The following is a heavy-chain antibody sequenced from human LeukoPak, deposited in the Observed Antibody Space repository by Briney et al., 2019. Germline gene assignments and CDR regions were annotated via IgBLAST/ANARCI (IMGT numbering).Heavy chain of an antibody. J-gene: IGHJ4*02. Sequence: PGGSLRLSCAASGFTFSSYWMSWVRQAPGKGLEWVANIKQDGSEKHYVDSVKGRFTISRDNAKNSLYLQMNSLRDEDTAVYYCARLGTYDSSGYYYYYFDYWGQGTLVIVSS. CDR3: ARLGTYDSSGYYYYYFDY. D-gene: IGHD3-22*01. V-gene: IGHV3-7*01. CDR1: GFTFSSYW. CDR2: IKQDGSEK.